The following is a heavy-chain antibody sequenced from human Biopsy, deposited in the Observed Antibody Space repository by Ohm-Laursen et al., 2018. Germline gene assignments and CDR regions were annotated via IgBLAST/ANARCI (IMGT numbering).Heavy chain of an antibody. Sequence: ASSVKVSCKAPGGTFSNYGVNWVRQAPGQGLEWLGGNMPILGTGNYAQKFQDRVTVAADTSTSTATMELRSLRSDDTAVYYCATKLTGYFHHWGQGTLVIVSS. D-gene: IGHD3-9*01. CDR3: ATKLTGYFHH. CDR1: GGTFSNYG. CDR2: NMPILGTG. V-gene: IGHV1-69*06. J-gene: IGHJ1*01.